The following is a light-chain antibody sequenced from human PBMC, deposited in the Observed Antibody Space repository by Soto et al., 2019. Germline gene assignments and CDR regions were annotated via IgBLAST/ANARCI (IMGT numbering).Light chain of an antibody. CDR1: QSISSW. J-gene: IGKJ1*01. V-gene: IGKV1-5*03. Sequence: IRMTQSPSTLSATVGDRVTITCRASQSISSWLAWYQQKPGKAPKLLIYKASSLESGVPSRFSGSGSGTEFTLTISSLQPDDFATYYCQPYNGYGRFGQGTKVDI. CDR2: KAS. CDR3: QPYNGYGR.